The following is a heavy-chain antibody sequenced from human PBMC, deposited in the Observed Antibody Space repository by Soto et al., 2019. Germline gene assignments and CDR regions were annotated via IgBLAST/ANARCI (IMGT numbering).Heavy chain of an antibody. CDR2: LSGSGGST. CDR1: VFTFSSYA. Sequence: GGSLRLSCAASVFTFSSYAMNWVRQAPGKGLEWVSALSGSGGSTYYADSVKGRFTISRDNSKNTLYLQMNSLRAEDTAVYYCAKDLIAAAVDYYFACWGYGTLATVSS. V-gene: IGHV3-23*01. CDR3: AKDLIAAAVDYYFAC. J-gene: IGHJ4*01. D-gene: IGHD6-13*01.